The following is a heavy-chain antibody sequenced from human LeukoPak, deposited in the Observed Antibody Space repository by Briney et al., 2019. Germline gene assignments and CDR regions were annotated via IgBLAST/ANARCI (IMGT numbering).Heavy chain of an antibody. CDR1: GFNFCSYW. CDR3: ARDEYCSATSCHAFDI. Sequence: PRGSLRLSRAASGFNFCSYWMHWVRQAPGKGLVWVSRINTDGSSTSYSDSVKGRFTISRDNAKNTLYLQMNSLRAEDTAVYYCARDEYCSATSCHAFDIWGQGTMVTVSS. CDR2: INTDGSST. J-gene: IGHJ3*02. V-gene: IGHV3-74*01. D-gene: IGHD2-15*01.